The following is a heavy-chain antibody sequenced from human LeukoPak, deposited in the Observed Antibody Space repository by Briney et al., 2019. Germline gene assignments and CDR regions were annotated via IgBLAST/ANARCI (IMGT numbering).Heavy chain of an antibody. CDR2: ISAYNGNT. CDR3: ARVVPAAMYSDY. CDR1: GYTFTCYG. V-gene: IGHV1-18*01. Sequence: ASVKVSCKASGYTFTCYGISWVRQAPGQGLEWMGWISAYNGNTNYAQKLQGRDTMTTDTSTSTAYMELRSLRSDDTAVYYCARVVPAAMYSDYWGQGTLVTVSS. J-gene: IGHJ4*02. D-gene: IGHD2-2*01.